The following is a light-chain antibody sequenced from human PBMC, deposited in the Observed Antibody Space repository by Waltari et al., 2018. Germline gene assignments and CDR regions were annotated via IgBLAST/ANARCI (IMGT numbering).Light chain of an antibody. CDR2: GAS. CDR3: QNYERLPVT. Sequence: ERATLSCRASQSIGRTLTWYQQKPGQSPRLLMYGASIRAAGIPDRFSGSGSGTDFILTITRLEPEDFAVYYCQNYERLPVTFGQGTKVEIK. V-gene: IGKV3-20*01. J-gene: IGKJ1*01. CDR1: QSIGRT.